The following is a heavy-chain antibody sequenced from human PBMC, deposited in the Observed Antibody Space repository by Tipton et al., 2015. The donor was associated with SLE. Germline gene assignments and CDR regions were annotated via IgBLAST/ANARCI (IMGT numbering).Heavy chain of an antibody. Sequence: TLSLTCTVSGDSIYSGGYYWSWIRQHPGKGLEWIGHIYYSGTTDYNPSLKSRLTISVDTSKNQFSLKLSSVTAADTAVYYCARDLGAVSPHFDLWGRGTLVTVSS. J-gene: IGHJ2*01. CDR1: GDSIYSGGYY. CDR2: IYYSGTT. V-gene: IGHV4-31*03. CDR3: ARDLGAVSPHFDL. D-gene: IGHD1-26*01.